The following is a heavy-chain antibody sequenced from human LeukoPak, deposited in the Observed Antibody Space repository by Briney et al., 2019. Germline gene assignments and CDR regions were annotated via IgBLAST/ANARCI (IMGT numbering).Heavy chain of an antibody. D-gene: IGHD2-15*01. V-gene: IGHV4-61*02. CDR2: IYTSGST. CDR3: AGGWYGREFDY. J-gene: IGHJ4*02. Sequence: SETLSLSCTVSGGSISSGSYYWSWIRQPAGKGLEWIGRIYTSGSTNYNPSLKSRVTISVDTSKNQFSLKLSSVTAADTAVYYCAGGWYGREFDYWGQGTLVTVSS. CDR1: GGSISSGSYY.